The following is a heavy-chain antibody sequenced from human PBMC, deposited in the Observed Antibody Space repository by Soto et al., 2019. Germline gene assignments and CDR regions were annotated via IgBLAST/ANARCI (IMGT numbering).Heavy chain of an antibody. Sequence: GGSLRLSCVASGFTFSSTAMHWVRQAPGKGLEWVAGISYDGRNQYYADYMKGRLTISRDNSKNTLYLQMNSLRAEDTAVYYCAKATPPYFGSFSPWYFQHWGQGTLVTVSS. CDR3: AKATPPYFGSFSPWYFQH. CDR2: ISYDGRNQ. V-gene: IGHV3-30*18. D-gene: IGHD1-26*01. CDR1: GFTFSSTA. J-gene: IGHJ1*01.